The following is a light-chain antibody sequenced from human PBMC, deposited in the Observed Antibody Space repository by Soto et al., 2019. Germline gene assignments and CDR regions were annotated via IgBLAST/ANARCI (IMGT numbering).Light chain of an antibody. J-gene: IGLJ3*02. CDR2: GNS. CDR1: SSNIGAGYD. V-gene: IGLV1-40*01. Sequence: QSVLTQPPSVSGAPGQRVTISCTGSSSNIGAGYDVHWYQQLPGTAPKLLIYGNSNRPSGVPDRFSGSKSGTSASLAITGLQAEHEADYYCQSYASSLSASVFGGGTKLTVL. CDR3: QSYASSLSASV.